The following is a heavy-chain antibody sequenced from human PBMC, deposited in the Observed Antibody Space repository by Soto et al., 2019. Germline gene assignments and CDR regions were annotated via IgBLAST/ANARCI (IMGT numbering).Heavy chain of an antibody. CDR1: GYSISSGYY. CDR3: ARDPAVVAVVNWFDP. J-gene: IGHJ5*02. Sequence: KPSETLSLTCAVSGYSISSGYYWGWIRQPPGKGLEWIGSIYHSGSTYYNPSLKSRVTISVDTSKNQFSLKLSSVTAADTAVYYCARDPAVVAVVNWFDPWGQGTLVTVSS. V-gene: IGHV4-38-2*02. D-gene: IGHD2-15*01. CDR2: IYHSGST.